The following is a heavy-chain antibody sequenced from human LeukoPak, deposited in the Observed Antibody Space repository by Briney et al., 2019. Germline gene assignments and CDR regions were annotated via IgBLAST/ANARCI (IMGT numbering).Heavy chain of an antibody. CDR2: IDPSDSYT. J-gene: IGHJ6*02. Sequence: PGESLQISCKGSGCSFTSYWISWVRQMPGKGLEWMGRIDPSDSYTNYSPSFQGHVTISADKSISTAYLQWSSLKASDTAMYYCARLSLRYFDWLPPPYGMDVWGQGTTVTVSS. D-gene: IGHD3-9*01. V-gene: IGHV5-10-1*01. CDR3: ARLSLRYFDWLPPPYGMDV. CDR1: GCSFTSYW.